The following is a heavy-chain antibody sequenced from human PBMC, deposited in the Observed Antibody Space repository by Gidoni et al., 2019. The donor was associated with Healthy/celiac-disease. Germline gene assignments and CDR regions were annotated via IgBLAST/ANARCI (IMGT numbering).Heavy chain of an antibody. V-gene: IGHV1-8*01. CDR3: ARLRRYDSSGYRYYYYGMDV. CDR1: GYPFTSYA. D-gene: IGHD3-22*01. Sequence: QVQLVQSGAEVKKPGASVKVSCKASGYPFTSYAINWLRQATGQGLAWMGWMNPNSGNTGYAQKFQGRVTMTRNTSISTAYMELSSLRSEDTAVYYCARLRRYDSSGYRYYYYGMDVWGQGTTVTVSS. J-gene: IGHJ6*02. CDR2: MNPNSGNT.